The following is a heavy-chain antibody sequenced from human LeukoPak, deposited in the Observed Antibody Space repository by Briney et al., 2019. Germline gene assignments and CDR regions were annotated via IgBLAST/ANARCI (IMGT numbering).Heavy chain of an antibody. D-gene: IGHD6-19*01. CDR2: ISGSGGST. CDR1: GFTFSSYA. V-gene: IGHV3-23*01. J-gene: IGHJ4*02. Sequence: GGSLRLSCAASGFTFSSYAMSWVRQAPGKGLEWVSAISGSGGSTYYADSVKGRFTISRDNSKNTLDLQMNTLRVEDTAVYYCARDRGSAWFGPMDYWGLGTLVTVSS. CDR3: ARDRGSAWFGPMDY.